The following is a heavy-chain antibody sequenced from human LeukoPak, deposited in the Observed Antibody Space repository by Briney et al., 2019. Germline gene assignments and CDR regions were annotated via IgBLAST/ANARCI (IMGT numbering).Heavy chain of an antibody. CDR1: GFTVSNNY. CDR2: IYIGGSI. V-gene: IGHV3-53*01. Sequence: PGGSLRLSCAASGFTVSNNYMSWVRQVPGKGLEWVSIIYIGGSIYYADSVKGRFTISRDNSKNTLSLQMNSLRAEDTAAYYCAGGVRRYYFDYWGQGTLVTVSS. D-gene: IGHD3-16*01. CDR3: AGGVRRYYFDY. J-gene: IGHJ4*02.